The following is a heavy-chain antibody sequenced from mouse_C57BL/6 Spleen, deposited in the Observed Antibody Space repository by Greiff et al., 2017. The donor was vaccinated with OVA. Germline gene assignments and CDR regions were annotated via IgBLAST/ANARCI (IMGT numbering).Heavy chain of an antibody. CDR2: IDPSDSYT. Sequence: QVQLKQPGAELVKPGASVKLSCKASGYTFTSYWMQWVKQRPGQGLEWIGEIDPSDSYTNYNQKFKGKATLTVDTSSSTAYMQLSSLTSEDSAVYYCARSMGTMVKNYYAMDYWGQGTSVTVSS. V-gene: IGHV1-50*01. CDR1: GYTFTSYW. D-gene: IGHD2-2*01. J-gene: IGHJ4*01. CDR3: ARSMGTMVKNYYAMDY.